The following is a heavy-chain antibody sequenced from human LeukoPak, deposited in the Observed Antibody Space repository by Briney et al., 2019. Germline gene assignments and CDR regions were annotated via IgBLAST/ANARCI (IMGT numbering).Heavy chain of an antibody. Sequence: SETLSLTCAVYGGSFSGYYWSWIRQPPGKGLEWIGEINHSGSTNYNPSLKSRVTISVDTSKNQFSLKLSSVTAADTAVYYCARHQYGVNPYYYYGMDVWGQGTTVTVSS. CDR1: GGSFSGYY. D-gene: IGHD4-17*01. CDR2: INHSGST. J-gene: IGHJ6*02. V-gene: IGHV4-34*01. CDR3: ARHQYGVNPYYYYGMDV.